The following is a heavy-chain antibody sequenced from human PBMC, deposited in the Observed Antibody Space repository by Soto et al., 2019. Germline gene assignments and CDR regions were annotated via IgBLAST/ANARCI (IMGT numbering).Heavy chain of an antibody. CDR1: GGSISSYY. D-gene: IGHD2-15*01. CDR3: ARDQDSPFDY. V-gene: IGHV4-59*01. Sequence: SETLSLTCTVSGGSISSYYWSLIRQPPGKGLEWIGYIYYSGSTNYNPSLKSRVTISVDTSKNQFSLKLSSVTAADTAVYYCARDQDSPFDYWGQGTLVTVSS. CDR2: IYYSGST. J-gene: IGHJ4*02.